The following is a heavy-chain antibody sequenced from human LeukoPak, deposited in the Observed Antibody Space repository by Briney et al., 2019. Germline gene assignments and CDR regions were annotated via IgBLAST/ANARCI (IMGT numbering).Heavy chain of an antibody. CDR3: ARDESLTYYYYYYMDV. CDR1: GYTLTELS. J-gene: IGHJ6*03. CDR2: FDPEDGET. V-gene: IGHV1-24*01. Sequence: GASVKVSCKVSGYTLTELSMHWVRQAPGKGLEWMGGFDPEDGETIYAQKFQGRVTMTEDTSTDTAYMELSSLRAEDTAVYYCARDESLTYYYYYYMDVWGKGTTVTVSS.